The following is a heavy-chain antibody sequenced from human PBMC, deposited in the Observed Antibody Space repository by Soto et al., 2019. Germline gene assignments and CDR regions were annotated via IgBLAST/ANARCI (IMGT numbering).Heavy chain of an antibody. Sequence: QVQLVQSGAEVKKPGASVKVSCKASGYTFTSYDINWVRQATGQGLEWMGWMNPNSGNTGYAQKFQGRVTMTRNTSISTAYMELSSLRSEDTAVYYCARVSAVAGPYYYYGMDVWGQGTTVTVSS. V-gene: IGHV1-8*01. J-gene: IGHJ6*02. CDR1: GYTFTSYD. CDR3: ARVSAVAGPYYYYGMDV. CDR2: MNPNSGNT. D-gene: IGHD6-19*01.